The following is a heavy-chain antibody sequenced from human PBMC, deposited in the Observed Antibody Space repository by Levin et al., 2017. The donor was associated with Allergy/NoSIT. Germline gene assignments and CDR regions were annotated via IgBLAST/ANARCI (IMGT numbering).Heavy chain of an antibody. V-gene: IGHV3-9*01. CDR2: ISWNSGSI. D-gene: IGHD1-26*01. Sequence: SCAASGFTFDDYAMHWVRQAPGKGLEWVSGISWNSGSIGYADSVKGRFTISRDNAKNSLYLQMNSLRAEDTALYYCAKDMGGATHYYYGMDVWGQGTTVTVSS. J-gene: IGHJ6*02. CDR3: AKDMGGATHYYYGMDV. CDR1: GFTFDDYA.